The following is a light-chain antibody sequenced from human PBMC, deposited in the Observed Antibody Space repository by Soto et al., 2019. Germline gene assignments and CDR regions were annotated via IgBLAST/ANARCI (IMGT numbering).Light chain of an antibody. J-gene: IGKJ4*01. V-gene: IGKV1-39*01. Sequence: DIQMTQSPSSLSASVGDRVTISCRASQSISNYLNWYQQKPGKAPKLLIYAASSLQSGVPSSFTAAGSGTDFTLTIASLRPEDFATYYCQQTFNHLLSFGGGTKVEIK. CDR2: AAS. CDR1: QSISNY. CDR3: QQTFNHLLS.